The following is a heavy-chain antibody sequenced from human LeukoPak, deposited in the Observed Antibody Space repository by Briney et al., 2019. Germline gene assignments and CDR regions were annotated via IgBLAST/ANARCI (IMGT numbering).Heavy chain of an antibody. J-gene: IGHJ3*02. Sequence: GGSLGLSCAASGFTFSGYAMNWVRQAPGKGLEWVSHIYSSDTTYADSVKGRFTISRDNAKNSLYLQMNSLRDEDTAVYYCARDLHYAFDIWGEGTMVTASS. CDR1: GFTFSGYA. CDR2: IYSSDTT. CDR3: ARDLHYAFDI. D-gene: IGHD3-10*01. V-gene: IGHV3-48*02.